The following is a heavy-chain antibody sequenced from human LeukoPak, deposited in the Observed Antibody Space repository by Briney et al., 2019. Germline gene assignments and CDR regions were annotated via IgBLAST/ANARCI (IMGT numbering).Heavy chain of an antibody. CDR3: ARDLTPLMSQSRGNWFDP. V-gene: IGHV3-30*05. CDR2: MSYDGSIE. CDR1: GFTFSSYG. D-gene: IGHD2-8*01. Sequence: PGRSLRLSCAASGFTFSSYGMHWVRQAPGKGLEWVAVMSYDGSIEYYADSVKGRFTLSRDNSKNTLYLQMNSLRAEDTAVYYCARDLTPLMSQSRGNWFDPWGQGTLVTVSS. J-gene: IGHJ5*02.